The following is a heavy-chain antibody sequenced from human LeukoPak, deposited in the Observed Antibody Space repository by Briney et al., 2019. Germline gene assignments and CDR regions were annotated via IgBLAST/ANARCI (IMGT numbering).Heavy chain of an antibody. J-gene: IGHJ4*02. CDR3: AGDWKYNRSWRASNY. D-gene: IGHD6-13*01. V-gene: IGHV3-7*04. CDR2: IMPDGSQK. CDR1: GFTFSNYW. Sequence: GGSLRLSCAASGFTFSNYWMRWVRQPPGKGLEWVAYIMPDGSQKYYVDSVTGRFTISRDNAKNSLYLQMSSLRTEDTAVYYCAGDWKYNRSWRASNYWGQGTLVTVSS.